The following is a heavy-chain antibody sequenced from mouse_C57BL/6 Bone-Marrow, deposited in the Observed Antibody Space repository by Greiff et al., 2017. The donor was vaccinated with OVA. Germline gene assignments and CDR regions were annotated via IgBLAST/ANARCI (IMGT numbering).Heavy chain of an antibody. CDR1: GFTFSDAW. V-gene: IGHV6-6*01. Sequence: EVQLVESGGGLVQPGGSMKLSCAASGFTFSDAWMDWVRQSPEKGLEWVAEIRNKANNHATYYAESVKGRFTISRDDSKSSVYLQMNSLRAEDTGIYYCTRIYYYGSSYYWYFDVWGTGTTVTVSS. D-gene: IGHD1-1*01. J-gene: IGHJ1*03. CDR2: IRNKANNHAT. CDR3: TRIYYYGSSYYWYFDV.